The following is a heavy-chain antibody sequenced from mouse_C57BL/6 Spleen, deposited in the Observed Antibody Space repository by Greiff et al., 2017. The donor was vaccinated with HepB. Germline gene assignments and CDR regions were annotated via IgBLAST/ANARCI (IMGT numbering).Heavy chain of an antibody. V-gene: IGHV1-42*01. CDR3: AIGYGWFAY. J-gene: IGHJ3*01. Sequence: EVQLQQSGPELVKPGASVKISCKASGYSFTGYYMNWVKQSPEKSLEWIGEINPSTGGTTYNQKFKAKATLTVDKSSSTAYMQLKSLTSGDSAVYICAIGYGWFAYWGQGTLVTVSA. CDR2: INPSTGGT. D-gene: IGHD2-14*01. CDR1: GYSFTGYY.